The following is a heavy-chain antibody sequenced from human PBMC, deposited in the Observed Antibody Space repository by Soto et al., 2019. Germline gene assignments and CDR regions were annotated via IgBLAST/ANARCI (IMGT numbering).Heavy chain of an antibody. D-gene: IGHD3-10*01. J-gene: IGHJ4*02. V-gene: IGHV3-30*18. CDR3: AKDRYYGSGSSFDY. CDR1: GFTFSSYG. Sequence: GGSLRLSCAASGFTFSSYGMHWVRQAPGKGLEWVAVVSYDGSNKYYADSVKGRVTISRDNSKNTLYLQMNSLRADDTAVYYCAKDRYYGSGSSFDYWGQGTLVTVSS. CDR2: VSYDGSNK.